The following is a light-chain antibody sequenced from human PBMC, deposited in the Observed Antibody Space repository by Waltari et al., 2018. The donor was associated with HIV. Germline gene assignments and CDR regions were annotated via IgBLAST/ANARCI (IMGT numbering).Light chain of an antibody. CDR1: QTINTY. CDR2: SAS. V-gene: IGKV1-39*01. CDR3: QQSYNFPFT. J-gene: IGKJ2*01. Sequence: DIQVTQSPSSMSASFGDRVIITCRANQTINTYLNWYQHQPGKAPKLLIYSASTLQNGFPPRFTGSGSGTDFTLTISSLQPEDFATYYCQQSYNFPFTFGPGTKLEIK.